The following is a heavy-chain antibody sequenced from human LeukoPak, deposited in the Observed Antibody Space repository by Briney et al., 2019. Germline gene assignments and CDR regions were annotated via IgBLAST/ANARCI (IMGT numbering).Heavy chain of an antibody. CDR1: GFTFSTFA. CDR2: IFPSGGEI. Sequence: GGSLRLSCAASGFTFSTFAMIWVRQPPGKGLEWVSSIFPSGGEIHYADSVRGRFTIYRDNSKSILSRQMNSLRAEDTAIYYCATYRQVLLPFESWGQGTLVTVSS. J-gene: IGHJ4*02. D-gene: IGHD5-18*01. CDR3: ATYRQVLLPFES. V-gene: IGHV3-23*01.